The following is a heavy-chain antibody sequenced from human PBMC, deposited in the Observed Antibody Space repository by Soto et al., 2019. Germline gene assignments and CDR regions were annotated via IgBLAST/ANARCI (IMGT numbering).Heavy chain of an antibody. D-gene: IGHD5-18*01. J-gene: IGHJ4*02. Sequence: QLQLQESGPGLVKPSETLSLTCTVSGGSISSSSYYWCWIRQPPGKGLEWIGNIYYSESRYCNPSLMIGATISGDTSNNQFYRKLSSVTAAETAVYYCARLRDGYSDCWGPGTLVSVS. V-gene: IGHV4-39*01. CDR3: ARLRDGYSDC. CDR1: GGSISSSSYY. CDR2: IYYSESR.